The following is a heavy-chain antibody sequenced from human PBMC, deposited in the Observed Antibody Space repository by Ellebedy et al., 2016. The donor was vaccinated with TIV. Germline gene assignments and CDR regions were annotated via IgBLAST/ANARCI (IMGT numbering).Heavy chain of an antibody. D-gene: IGHD3-22*01. CDR3: AKGTDYYDSSGPPDY. CDR2: ISWNSGSI. CDR1: GFTFDDYA. Sequence: SLKISXAASGFTFDDYAMHWVRQAPGKGLEWVSGISWNSGSIGYADSVKGRFTISRDNAKNSLYLQMNSLRAEDTALYYCAKGTDYYDSSGPPDYWGQGTLVTVSS. V-gene: IGHV3-9*01. J-gene: IGHJ4*02.